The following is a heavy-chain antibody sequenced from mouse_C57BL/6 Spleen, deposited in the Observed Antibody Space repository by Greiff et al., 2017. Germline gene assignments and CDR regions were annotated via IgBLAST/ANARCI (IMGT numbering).Heavy chain of an antibody. D-gene: IGHD2-4*01. Sequence: QVQLQQPGAELVKPGASVKMSCKASGYTFISYWITWVKQRPGQGLEWIGDIYPGSGSTNYNEKFKSKATLTVDTSSSTAYMQLSSLTSEDSAVYYCAREDMGYDYVPYYFDYWGQGTTLTVSS. J-gene: IGHJ2*01. V-gene: IGHV1-55*01. CDR2: IYPGSGST. CDR1: GYTFISYW. CDR3: AREDMGYDYVPYYFDY.